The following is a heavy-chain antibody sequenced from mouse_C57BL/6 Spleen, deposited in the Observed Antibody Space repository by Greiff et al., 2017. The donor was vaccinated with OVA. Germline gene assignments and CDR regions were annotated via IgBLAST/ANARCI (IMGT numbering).Heavy chain of an antibody. V-gene: IGHV1-82*01. CDR3: AMEDYSNYLFAY. D-gene: IGHD2-5*01. CDR2: IYPGDGDT. CDR1: GYAFSSSW. Sequence: QVQLQQSGPELVKPGASVKISCKASGYAFSSSWMNWVKQRPGKGLEWIGRIYPGDGDTNYNGKFKGKATLTADKSSSTAYMQLSSLTSEDSAVYFCAMEDYSNYLFAYWGQGTLVTVSA. J-gene: IGHJ3*01.